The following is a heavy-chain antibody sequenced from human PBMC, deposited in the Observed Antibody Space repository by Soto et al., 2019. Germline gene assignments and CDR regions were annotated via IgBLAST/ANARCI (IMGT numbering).Heavy chain of an antibody. D-gene: IGHD3-3*01. Sequence: PGGSLRLSCAASGFTFSSYAMSWFRQAPGKGLEWVSAISGSGGSTYYADSVKGRFTISRDNSKNTLYLQMNSLRAEDTAVYYCAATGDDFWSGEGYWGQGTLVPSPQ. V-gene: IGHV3-23*01. CDR3: AATGDDFWSGEGY. CDR2: ISGSGGST. CDR1: GFTFSSYA. J-gene: IGHJ4*02.